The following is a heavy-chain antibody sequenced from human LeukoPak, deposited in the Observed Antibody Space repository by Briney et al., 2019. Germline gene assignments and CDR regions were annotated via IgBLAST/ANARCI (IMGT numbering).Heavy chain of an antibody. J-gene: IGHJ6*03. CDR1: GFTFSSYW. V-gene: IGHV3-7*01. CDR3: ARDTAVAGYYYYYYMDV. D-gene: IGHD6-19*01. Sequence: PGGSLRLSXAASGFTFSSYWMSWVRQAPGKGLEWVANIKQDGSEKYYVDSVKGRFTISRDNAKNSLYLQMNSLRAEDTAVYYCARDTAVAGYYYYYYMDVWGKGTTVTVSS. CDR2: IKQDGSEK.